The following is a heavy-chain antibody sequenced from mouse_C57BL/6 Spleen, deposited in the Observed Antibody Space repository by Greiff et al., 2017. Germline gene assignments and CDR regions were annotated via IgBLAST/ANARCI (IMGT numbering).Heavy chain of an antibody. CDR3: AREKWYFDV. J-gene: IGHJ1*03. CDR1: GVDFSRYW. V-gene: IGHV4-1*01. CDR2: INPDSSTI. Sequence: ASGVDFSRYWMSWVRRAPGKGLEWIGEINPDSSTINYAPSLKDKFIISRDNAKNTLYRQMSKVRSEDTARYYCAREKWYFDVWGTGTTVTVSS.